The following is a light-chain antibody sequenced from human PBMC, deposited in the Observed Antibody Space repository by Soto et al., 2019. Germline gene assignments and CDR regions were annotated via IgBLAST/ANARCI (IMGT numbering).Light chain of an antibody. CDR1: RSDVGGYSY. CDR2: EVT. Sequence: QSALTQPASVSGSPGQSITISCTGTRSDVGGYSYVSWYQQHPGKAPKLIIYEVTKRPSGVSNRFSGSKSGDTASLTISGLQPEDEADYSCSSFTDTNTPFVFGSGTKVTVL. CDR3: SSFTDTNTPFV. V-gene: IGLV2-14*01. J-gene: IGLJ1*01.